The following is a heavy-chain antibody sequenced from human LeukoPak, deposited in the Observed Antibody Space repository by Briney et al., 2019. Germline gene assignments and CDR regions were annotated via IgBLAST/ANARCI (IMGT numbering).Heavy chain of an antibody. D-gene: IGHD3-10*01. CDR1: GFTFSSYA. J-gene: IGHJ5*02. CDR3: AKDMRGGAWFGELYPSNWFDP. CDR2: ISGSGGST. Sequence: GGSLRLSCAASGFTFSSYAMSWVRQAPGKGLEWVSAISGSGGSTYYADSVKGRFTISRDNSKNTLYLQMNSLRAEDTAVYYCAKDMRGGAWFGELYPSNWFDPWGQGTLVTVSS. V-gene: IGHV3-23*01.